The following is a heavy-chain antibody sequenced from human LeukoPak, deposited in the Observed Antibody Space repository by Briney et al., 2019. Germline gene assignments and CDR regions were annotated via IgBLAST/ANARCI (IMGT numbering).Heavy chain of an antibody. V-gene: IGHV3-23*01. CDR3: AKPLLDYGDYDY. CDR1: GFTFSSYA. D-gene: IGHD4-17*01. J-gene: IGHJ4*02. CDR2: ISGSGGST. Sequence: GGSLRLSCAASGFTFSSYAMSWVRQAPGKGLEWVSAISGSGGSTYYADSVKGRFTISRDNSKNTLYLQMNSLRAEGTAVYYCAKPLLDYGDYDYWGQGTLVTVSS.